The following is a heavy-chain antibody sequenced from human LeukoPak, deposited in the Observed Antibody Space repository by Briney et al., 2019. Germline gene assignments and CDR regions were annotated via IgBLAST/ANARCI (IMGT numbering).Heavy chain of an antibody. D-gene: IGHD1-26*01. Sequence: SQTLSLTCAVSGGSISSGGYSWSWIRQPPGKGLEWIGYIYHSGSTYYNPSLKSRVTISVDRSKNQFSLKLSSVTAADTAVYYCARGGPSGSYYFYYYYGMDVWGQGTTVTVSS. J-gene: IGHJ6*02. CDR3: ARGGPSGSYYFYYYYGMDV. CDR2: IYHSGST. CDR1: GGSISSGGYS. V-gene: IGHV4-30-2*01.